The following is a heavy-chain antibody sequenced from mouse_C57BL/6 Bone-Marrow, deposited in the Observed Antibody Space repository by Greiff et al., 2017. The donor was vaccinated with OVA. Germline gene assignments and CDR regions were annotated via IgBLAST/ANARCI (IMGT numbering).Heavy chain of an antibody. V-gene: IGHV1-82*01. CDR3: ARDDYDEGYYFDY. J-gene: IGHJ2*01. D-gene: IGHD2-4*01. CDR2: IYPGDGDT. Sequence: VQLQQSGPELVKPGASVKISCKASGYALSSSWMNWVKQRPGKGLEWIGRIYPGDGDTNYNGKFKGKATLTADKSSSTAYMQLSSLTSEDSAVYFCARDDYDEGYYFDYWGQGTTLTVSS. CDR1: GYALSSSW.